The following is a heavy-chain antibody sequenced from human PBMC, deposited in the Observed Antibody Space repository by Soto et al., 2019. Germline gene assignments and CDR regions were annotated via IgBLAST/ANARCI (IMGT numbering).Heavy chain of an antibody. CDR3: ARSNFWSGYYMEAFYI. CDR1: GGSISSYY. V-gene: IGHV4-59*08. J-gene: IGHJ3*02. CDR2: IYYSGHT. Sequence: QVQLQESGPGLVKPSETLSLTCTVFGGSISSYYWSWLRQPPGKGLEWIGYIYYSGHTNYNPSLKSRVTSTVDSSKNQFSPKLSSVTAADTAAYYCARSNFWSGYYMEAFYIWCQVTMVTASS. D-gene: IGHD3-3*01.